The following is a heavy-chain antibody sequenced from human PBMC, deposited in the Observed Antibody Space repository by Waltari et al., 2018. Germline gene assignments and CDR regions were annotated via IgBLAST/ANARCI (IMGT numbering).Heavy chain of an antibody. Sequence: QVQLVQSGAEVKKPGASVRVSCKASGSTFSDHYIYWLRQAPGQGLEWMGWINPKTGGTNPAQKFQGRVTMTRDTSISTVYMELTSLTSDDTAVYYCARDLFPDFWSGYGFDIWGQGTTVTVSS. CDR1: GSTFSDHY. D-gene: IGHD3-3*01. J-gene: IGHJ3*02. CDR3: ARDLFPDFWSGYGFDI. V-gene: IGHV1-2*02. CDR2: INPKTGGT.